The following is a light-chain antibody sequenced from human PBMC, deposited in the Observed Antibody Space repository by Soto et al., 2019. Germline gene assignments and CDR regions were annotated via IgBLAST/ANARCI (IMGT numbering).Light chain of an antibody. V-gene: IGLV1-40*01. CDR2: GNN. CDR1: SSNIGADYD. J-gene: IGLJ1*01. CDR3: QSYDSTLSARYV. Sequence: QSVLTQPPSVSGAPGQRVTISCTGSSSNIGADYDVHWYQQRPGTAPKLLIFGNNNRPSGVPDRFSGSKSGTSASLAITGLQAVDEGDYYCQSYDSTLSARYVFXTGTKVTVL.